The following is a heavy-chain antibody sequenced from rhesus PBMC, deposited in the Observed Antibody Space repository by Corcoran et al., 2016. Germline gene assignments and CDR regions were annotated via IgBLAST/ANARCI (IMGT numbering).Heavy chain of an antibody. CDR1: GASISRTHC. Sequence: QVPLQESGPGLVKPSYPLSLPCSVSGASISRTHCWSWIRSPPGTGLEWIGGIYSNSESTNYNPSLKSRVTISKDTSKNQFSLKLSSVTAADTAVYYCARHLALLRVDSLDVWGRGVLVIVSS. CDR3: ARHLALLRVDSLDV. J-gene: IGHJ5-2*02. D-gene: IGHD3-16*01. CDR2: IYSNSEST. V-gene: IGHV4-143*01.